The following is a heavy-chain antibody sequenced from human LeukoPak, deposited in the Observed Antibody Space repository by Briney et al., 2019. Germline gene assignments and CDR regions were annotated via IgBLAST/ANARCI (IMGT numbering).Heavy chain of an antibody. D-gene: IGHD3-3*01. V-gene: IGHV4-34*01. CDR1: GESFNSHY. CDR2: INHSEDT. Sequence: PSETLSLTCAVYGESFNSHYWTWIRQPPGKGLEWIGEINHSEDTKYNPSLKSRVTISVDTSKKQFSLRLTSVTAADTAVYYCARVTGGRMTIFRVVPFHFDYWGQGTLVTVSS. CDR3: ARVTGGRMTIFRVVPFHFDY. J-gene: IGHJ4*02.